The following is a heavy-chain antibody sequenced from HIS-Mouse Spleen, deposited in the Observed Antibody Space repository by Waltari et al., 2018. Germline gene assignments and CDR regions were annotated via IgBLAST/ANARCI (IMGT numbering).Heavy chain of an antibody. Sequence: QVQLVQSGAEVKKPGASVKVSCKASGSPFTSDDINWVRQATGQGLEWMGWMKPNSGNTGYAQKFQGRVTMTRNTSISTAYMELSSLRSEDTAVYYCARGHDYSNYFDYWGQGTLVTVSS. J-gene: IGHJ4*02. V-gene: IGHV1-8*01. CDR1: GSPFTSDD. CDR2: MKPNSGNT. D-gene: IGHD4-4*01. CDR3: ARGHDYSNYFDY.